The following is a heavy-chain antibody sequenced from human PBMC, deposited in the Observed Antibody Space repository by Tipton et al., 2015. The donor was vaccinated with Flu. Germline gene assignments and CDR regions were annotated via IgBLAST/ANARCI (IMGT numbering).Heavy chain of an antibody. CDR2: MYVSGST. D-gene: IGHD3-10*01. Sequence: LRLSCTVSGGSMSSFYWTWIRQPAGKGLEWIGRMYVSGSTKYNPSLKSRVTMSVDTSKNQFSLKLSSVTAADTAVYYGARGSGSGTDVTFYFWGHGTPVTASS. J-gene: IGHJ4*01. CDR3: ARGSGSGTDVTFYF. CDR1: GGSMSSFY. V-gene: IGHV4-4*07.